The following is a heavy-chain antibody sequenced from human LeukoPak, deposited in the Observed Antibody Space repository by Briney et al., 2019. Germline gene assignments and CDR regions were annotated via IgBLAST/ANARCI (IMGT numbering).Heavy chain of an antibody. CDR2: IKQDGSEK. CDR3: ARGHFGLDY. D-gene: IGHD3-10*01. J-gene: IGHJ4*02. Sequence: GGSLRLSCAASGFTFSSYWMSWVRQAPGKGLEWVANIKQDGSEKYYVDSVKGRFTISRDNAKKSLYLQMNTLRAEDTAMYYCARGHFGLDYWGQGTLVTVSS. V-gene: IGHV3-7*03. CDR1: GFTFSSYW.